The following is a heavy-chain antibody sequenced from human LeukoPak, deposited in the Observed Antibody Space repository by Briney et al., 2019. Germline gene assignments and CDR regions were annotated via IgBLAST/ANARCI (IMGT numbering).Heavy chain of an antibody. D-gene: IGHD4-11*01. CDR1: GGSFSGYY. J-gene: IGHJ6*03. CDR2: INHSGST. CDR3: ARGFGYSMLYYYYYMDV. Sequence: SETLSLTCAVYGGSFSGYYWSWIRQPPGKGLEWIGEINHSGSTNYNPSLKSRATISVDTSKNQFSLKLSSVTAADTAVYYCARGFGYSMLYYYYYMDVWGKGTTVTVSS. V-gene: IGHV4-34*01.